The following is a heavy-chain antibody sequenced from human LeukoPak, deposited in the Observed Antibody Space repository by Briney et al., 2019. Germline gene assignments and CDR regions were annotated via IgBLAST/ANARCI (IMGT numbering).Heavy chain of an antibody. CDR3: ARAHEPTGYSSIWYSVY. CDR1: GYTFTGYY. J-gene: IGHJ4*02. Sequence: ASVKVSCKASGYTFTGYYMHWVRQAPGQGLEWMGRINPNSGGTNYAQKFQGRVTMTRDTSISTAYMELSRLRSDDTAVYYCARAHEPTGYSSIWYSVYWGQGTLVTVSS. CDR2: INPNSGGT. V-gene: IGHV1-2*06. D-gene: IGHD6-13*01.